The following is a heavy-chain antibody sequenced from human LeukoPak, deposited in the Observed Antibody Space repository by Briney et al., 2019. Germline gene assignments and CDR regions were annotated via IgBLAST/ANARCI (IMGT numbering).Heavy chain of an antibody. J-gene: IGHJ6*03. CDR1: GGSISSYY. V-gene: IGHV4-4*08. CDR2: IYTSGST. Sequence: PSETLSLTCTVSGGSISSYYWSWIRQPPGKGLEWIGCIYTSGSTNYNPSLKSRVTISVDTSKNQFSLKLSSVTAADTAVYYCARARYYYGSGSYSLYYYYYMDVWGKGTTVTISS. D-gene: IGHD3-10*01. CDR3: ARARYYYGSGSYSLYYYYYMDV.